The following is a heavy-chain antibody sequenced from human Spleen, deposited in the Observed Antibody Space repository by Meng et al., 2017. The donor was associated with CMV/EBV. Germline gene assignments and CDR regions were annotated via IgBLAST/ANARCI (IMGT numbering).Heavy chain of an antibody. Sequence: GGSLRLSCAASGFTFSDNAMSWVRQAPGKGLEWVSTINKSGGYTYYADSVKGRFTISRDNAKNSLYLQMNSLRAEDTAVYYCARDSPPLYHYYDSSGYPYWGQGTLVTVSS. CDR2: INKSGGYT. CDR3: ARDSPPLYHYYDSSGYPY. V-gene: IGHV3-21*01. CDR1: GFTFSDNA. J-gene: IGHJ4*02. D-gene: IGHD3-22*01.